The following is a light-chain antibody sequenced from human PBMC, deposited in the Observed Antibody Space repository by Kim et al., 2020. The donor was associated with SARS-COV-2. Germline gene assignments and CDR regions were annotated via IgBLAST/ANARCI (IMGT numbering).Light chain of an antibody. J-gene: IGLJ3*02. V-gene: IGLV3-21*02. CDR2: DDS. CDR3: QVWDDGSLV. Sequence: LAPGGTAPLACGGNSIGSKGVHWYQQKPGQAPVLVVHDDSDRPSGIPERFSGSNSGNTATLTIIRAEAGDEADYFCQVWDDGSLVFGGGTQLTVL. CDR1: SIGSKG.